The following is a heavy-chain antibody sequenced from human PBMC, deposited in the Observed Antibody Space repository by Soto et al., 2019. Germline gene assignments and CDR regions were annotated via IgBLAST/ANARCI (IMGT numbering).Heavy chain of an antibody. CDR1: GFTFKNYN. V-gene: IGHV3-21*02. D-gene: IGHD3-10*01. CDR2: IGGSDTFT. CDR3: VMDGSLLGMTR. Sequence: EVQLVESGGGLVKPGESLRLSCVASGFTFKNYNMNWVRQAPGKGLEWVSSIGGSDTFTYYADSVKGRFTISRDNAKSSLFLQMKSPRVEETAVYFCVMDGSLLGMTRWGQGTLVTVSS. J-gene: IGHJ4*02.